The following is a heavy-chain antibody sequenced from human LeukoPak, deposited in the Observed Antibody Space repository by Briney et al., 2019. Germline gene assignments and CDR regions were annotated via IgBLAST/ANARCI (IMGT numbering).Heavy chain of an antibody. D-gene: IGHD1-1*01. CDR3: STGIGTNDW. V-gene: IGHV3-15*01. J-gene: IGHJ4*02. CDR2: ITTKSDGGTT. CDR1: GLTFSNAW. Sequence: KTGGSLRLSCAVSGLTFSNAWMTWVRQAPGKGLEWVGRITTKSDGGTTDYAAPVRDRFTITRDDSKSTLHLQMDSLKTEDTARYYCSTGIGTNDWWGQGTLVIVSS.